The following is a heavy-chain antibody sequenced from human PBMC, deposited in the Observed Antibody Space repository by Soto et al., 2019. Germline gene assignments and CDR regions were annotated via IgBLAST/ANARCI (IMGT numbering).Heavy chain of an antibody. Sequence: SQTLSLTCAISGDSVSDNSAAWNWIRQSPSRGLEWLGRTYYRSKWYNDYAVSVKSRITVTPDTSKNQFSLHLNSVTPEDTAVYYCARELPYYASSDSYLHSRGQGPLVTVSS. V-gene: IGHV6-1*01. CDR3: ARELPYYASSDSYLHS. J-gene: IGHJ4*02. CDR2: TYYRSKWYN. D-gene: IGHD3-16*01. CDR1: GDSVSDNSAA.